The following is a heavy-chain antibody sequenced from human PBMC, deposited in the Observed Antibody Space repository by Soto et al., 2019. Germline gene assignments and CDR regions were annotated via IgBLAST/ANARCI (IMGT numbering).Heavy chain of an antibody. CDR1: GGSISSYY. V-gene: IGHV4-59*08. Sequence: SETLSLTCTVSGGSISSYYWSWIRQPPGKGLEWIGYIYYSGSTNYNPSLKSRVTISVDTSKNQFSLKLSSVTAADTAVYYCARHDFWSGYPTLDYWGQGTLVTSPQ. J-gene: IGHJ4*02. D-gene: IGHD3-3*01. CDR3: ARHDFWSGYPTLDY. CDR2: IYYSGST.